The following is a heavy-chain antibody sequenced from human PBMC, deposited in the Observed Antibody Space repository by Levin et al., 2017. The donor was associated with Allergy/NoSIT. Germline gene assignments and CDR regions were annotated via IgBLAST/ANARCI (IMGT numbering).Heavy chain of an antibody. CDR3: ARDSSGWYTLSYYYGMDV. D-gene: IGHD6-19*01. J-gene: IGHJ6*02. CDR2: ISSSSYYI. CDR1: GFTFSGDT. Sequence: LSLTCVASGFTFSGDTMNWVRQAPGKGLEWVSSISSSSYYIYYADSVKGRFTISRDNAENSLYLQMDSLRAEDTAVYYCARDSSGWYTLSYYYGMDVWGQGTTVTVSS. V-gene: IGHV3-21*01.